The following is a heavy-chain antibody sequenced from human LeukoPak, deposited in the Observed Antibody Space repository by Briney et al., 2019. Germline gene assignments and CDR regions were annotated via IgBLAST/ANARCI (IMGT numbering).Heavy chain of an antibody. CDR1: GFSFSSYW. D-gene: IGHD1-1*01. V-gene: IGHV3-7*04. CDR2: IKPGGSEK. J-gene: IGHJ6*02. CDR3: TRDEGWYGRVLDV. Sequence: PAGSLSHSCAASGFSFSSYWMSRVRQAPGKGLEWVANIKPGGSEKDYVDSVKGRFTISRDNAKNSLDLQMNSLRAEDTAVYYCTRDEGWYGRVLDVWGQGSAVTDS.